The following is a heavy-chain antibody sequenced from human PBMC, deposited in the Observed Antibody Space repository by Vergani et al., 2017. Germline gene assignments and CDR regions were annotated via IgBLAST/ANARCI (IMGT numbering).Heavy chain of an antibody. CDR1: GFTLSNYD. V-gene: IGHV3-30*02. J-gene: IGHJ4*02. CDR3: EKQFRGWGIDY. D-gene: IGHD3-16*01. CDR2: IQFDGSNQ. Sequence: QVQLVESGGGVVQRGGSLRLSCATSGFTLSNYDMQWIRQGPGKGLEFVAFIQFDGSNQYYADSVKGRFTLSRDFSKNTLYLQMNSLRTDDTATYYCEKQFRGWGIDYGGRGTQVIVSS.